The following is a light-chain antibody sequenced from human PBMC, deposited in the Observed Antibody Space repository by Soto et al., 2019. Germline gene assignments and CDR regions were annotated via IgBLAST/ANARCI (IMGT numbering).Light chain of an antibody. CDR1: QSISSW. CDR2: DAS. V-gene: IGKV1-5*01. Sequence: DIQMTQSPSTLSASVGDRFTITCRASQSISSWLAWYQQKPGKAPKLLIYDASSLESGVPSRFSGSGSGTEFTLTISSLQPDDFATYYCQQYNSYWTFGQGTKVE. J-gene: IGKJ1*01. CDR3: QQYNSYWT.